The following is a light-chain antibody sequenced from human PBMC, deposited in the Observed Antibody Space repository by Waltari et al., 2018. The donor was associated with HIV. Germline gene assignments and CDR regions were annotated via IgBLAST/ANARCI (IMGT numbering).Light chain of an antibody. CDR1: QSFSHS. Sequence: DIQLTQSPSSLSASVGDRVTITCRASQSFSHSLNWFQQKPGKAPKVLICAASSLQSGVPSRFSGSGSGTDFTLTISSLQPDDFATYYCQQYNSYSLFTFGPGTKVDIK. CDR2: AAS. CDR3: QQYNSYSLFT. J-gene: IGKJ3*01. V-gene: IGKV1-16*01.